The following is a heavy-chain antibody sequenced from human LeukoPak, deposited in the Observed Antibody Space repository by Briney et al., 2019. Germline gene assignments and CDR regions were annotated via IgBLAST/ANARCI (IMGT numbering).Heavy chain of an antibody. CDR1: GFTFSNFW. CDR3: ASWAYCGRDCYSHGTYFDF. V-gene: IGHV3-74*01. CDR2: INVDGTIT. Sequence: PGGSLRLSRAASGFTFSNFWMHWVRQVPGNGLVWVSRINVDGTITSYADSVKGRFTVSRDNAKNTLYLQMNSLRAEATAVYYCASWAYCGRDCYSHGTYFDFWGQGTLVTVSS. D-gene: IGHD2-21*01. J-gene: IGHJ4*02.